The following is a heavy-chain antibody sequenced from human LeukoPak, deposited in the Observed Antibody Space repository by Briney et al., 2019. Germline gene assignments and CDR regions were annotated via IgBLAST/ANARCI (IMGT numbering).Heavy chain of an antibody. D-gene: IGHD2-15*01. CDR2: IIPIFGTA. CDR1: GGTFSSYA. Sequence: ASVKVSCKASGGTFSSYAISWVRQAPGQGLEWMGGIIPIFGTANYAQKFQGRVTITADESTSTAYMELSSPRSEDTAVYYCARGCSGGSCYGPVDYWGQGTLVTVSS. CDR3: ARGCSGGSCYGPVDY. J-gene: IGHJ4*02. V-gene: IGHV1-69*13.